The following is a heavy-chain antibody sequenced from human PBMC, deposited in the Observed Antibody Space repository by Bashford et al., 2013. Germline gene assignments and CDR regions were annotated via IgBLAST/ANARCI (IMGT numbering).Heavy chain of an antibody. CDR3: ARLGGSYGQGYYGMDV. Sequence: WVRQAPGQGLEWMGWISAYNGNTNYAQKLQGRVTMTTDTSKSTAYMELRSLRSDDTAVYYCARLGGSYGQGYYGMDVWGQGTTVTVSS. D-gene: IGHD1-26*01. V-gene: IGHV1-18*01. J-gene: IGHJ6*02. CDR2: ISAYNGNT.